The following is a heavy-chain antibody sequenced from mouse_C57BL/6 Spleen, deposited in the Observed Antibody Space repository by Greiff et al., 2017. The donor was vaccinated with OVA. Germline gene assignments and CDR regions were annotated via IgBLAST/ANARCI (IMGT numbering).Heavy chain of an antibody. V-gene: IGHV7-3*01. Sequence: EVKLVESGGGLVQPGGSLSLSCAASGFTFTDYYMSWVRQPPGKALEWLGFISNKANGYPTEYSASVKGRFTISRDNSQSILYLQMKALRAEDSATYYCARYRRGYAMDCWGQGASVTVSS. J-gene: IGHJ4*01. CDR2: ISNKANGYPT. CDR3: ARYRRGYAMDC. CDR1: GFTFTDYY.